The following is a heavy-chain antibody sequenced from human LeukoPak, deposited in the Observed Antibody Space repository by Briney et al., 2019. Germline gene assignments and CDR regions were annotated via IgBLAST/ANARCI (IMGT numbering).Heavy chain of an antibody. J-gene: IGHJ4*02. CDR3: ARDKRGKDY. CDR1: GFTFSSDW. V-gene: IGHV3-7*04. D-gene: IGHD3-10*01. Sequence: GGSLRLSCAASGFTFSSDWMSWVSQAPGRGLEWVANIKEDGSEKYYVDSVKGRFTISRDNAKNSLYLQMNSLRVEDTAVYYCARDKRGKDYWGQGTLVTVSS. CDR2: IKEDGSEK.